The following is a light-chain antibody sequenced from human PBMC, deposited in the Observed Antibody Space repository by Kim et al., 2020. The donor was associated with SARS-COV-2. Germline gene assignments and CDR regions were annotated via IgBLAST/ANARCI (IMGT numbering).Light chain of an antibody. Sequence: EVVMTQSPATLSVSPGERATLSCRTSQSVTSSLAWYQQRPGQAPRLLVYGASTRATGIPARFSGSGSGTEFTLTISSMQSEDSAIYYCQQYSNWPPLTFGGGTKVYIK. V-gene: IGKV3-15*01. CDR1: QSVTSS. CDR3: QQYSNWPPLT. J-gene: IGKJ4*01. CDR2: GAS.